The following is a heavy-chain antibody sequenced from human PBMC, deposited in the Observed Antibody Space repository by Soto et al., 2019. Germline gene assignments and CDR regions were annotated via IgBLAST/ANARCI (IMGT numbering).Heavy chain of an antibody. CDR3: AGDPGAGTYFGY. V-gene: IGHV1-18*01. D-gene: IGHD6-13*01. J-gene: IGHJ4*02. CDR2: IGAYNGNT. CDR1: GYTFTTYG. Sequence: QVQLVQSGAEVKKPGASVKVSCKASGYTFTTYGISWVRQAPGQGLEWMGWIGAYNGNTNYAQKLQGRVTMTTDTTTRTAYLELRGPRSDATAVYYCAGDPGAGTYFGYWGQGTLVTVSS.